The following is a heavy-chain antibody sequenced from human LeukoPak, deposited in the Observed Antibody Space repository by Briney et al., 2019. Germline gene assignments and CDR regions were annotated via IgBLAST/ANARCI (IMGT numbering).Heavy chain of an antibody. J-gene: IGHJ6*03. D-gene: IGHD6-13*01. V-gene: IGHV3-66*02. CDR2: IYSGGST. CDR3: AAPSSSWYEYYYMDV. Sequence: PGGSLRLSCAASGFTFSSYAMSWVRQAPGKGLEWVSVIYSGGSTYYADSVKGRFTISRDNSKNTLYLQMNSLRAEDTAVYYCAAPSSSWYEYYYMDVWGKGTTVTVSS. CDR1: GFTFSSYA.